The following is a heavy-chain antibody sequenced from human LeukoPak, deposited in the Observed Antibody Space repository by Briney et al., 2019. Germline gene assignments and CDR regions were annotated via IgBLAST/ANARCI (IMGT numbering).Heavy chain of an antibody. CDR2: INHSGST. J-gene: IGHJ3*02. CDR3: ARVGDIVVVPAAMTFDI. V-gene: IGHV4-39*07. CDR1: GDSISSSNFY. D-gene: IGHD2-2*01. Sequence: PSETLSLTCTVSGDSISSSNFYWGWIRQPPGKGLEWIGEINHSGSTNYNPSLKSRVTISVDTSKNQFSLKLSSVTAADTAVYYCARVGDIVVVPAAMTFDIWGQGTMVTVSS.